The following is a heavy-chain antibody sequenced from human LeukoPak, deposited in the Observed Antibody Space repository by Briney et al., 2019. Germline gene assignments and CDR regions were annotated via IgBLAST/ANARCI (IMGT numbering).Heavy chain of an antibody. D-gene: IGHD2-15*01. CDR2: IYTSGST. CDR3: ARSTYSYYFAY. J-gene: IGHJ4*02. V-gene: IGHV4-61*02. CDR1: GGSISSGSYY. Sequence: PSETLSLTRTVSGGSISSGSYYWSWIRQPAGKGLEWIGRIYTSGSTNYNPSLKSRVTISVDTSKNQFSLKLSSVTAADTAVYYCARSTYSYYFAYWGQGTLVTVSS.